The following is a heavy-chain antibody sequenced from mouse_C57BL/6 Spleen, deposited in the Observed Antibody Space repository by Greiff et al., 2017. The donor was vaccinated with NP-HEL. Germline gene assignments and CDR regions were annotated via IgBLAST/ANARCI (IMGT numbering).Heavy chain of an antibody. Sequence: QVQLKQSGAELVRPGASVTLSCKASGYTFTDYEMHWVKQTPVHGLEWIGAIDPETGGTAYNQKFKGKAILTADKSSSTAYMELRSLTSEDSAVYYCTRRMITRGFFAYWGQGTLVTVSA. V-gene: IGHV1-15*01. CDR3: TRRMITRGFFAY. D-gene: IGHD2-4*01. CDR1: GYTFTDYE. J-gene: IGHJ3*01. CDR2: IDPETGGT.